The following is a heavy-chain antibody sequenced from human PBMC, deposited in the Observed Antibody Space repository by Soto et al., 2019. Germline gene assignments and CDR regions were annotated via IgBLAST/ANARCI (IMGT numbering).Heavy chain of an antibody. J-gene: IGHJ4*02. D-gene: IGHD2-21*02. V-gene: IGHV3-23*01. CDR2: ISGSGGST. Sequence: EVQLLESGGGLVQPGGSLRLSCAASGFTFSSYAMSWVRQAPGMGLEWVSAISGSGGSTYYADSVKDRFNISRDNSKNTLYLQMNSLRAEDTGVYYCARTQVTPDDWCQGTLVTVSS. CDR1: GFTFSSYA. CDR3: ARTQVTPDD.